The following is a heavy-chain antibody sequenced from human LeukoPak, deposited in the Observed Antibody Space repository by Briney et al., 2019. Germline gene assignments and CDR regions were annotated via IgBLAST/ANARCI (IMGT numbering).Heavy chain of an antibody. D-gene: IGHD2-2*01. CDR2: IYYSGST. Sequence: SETLSLTCTVSSGSVSSGSHYWSRIRQPPGKGLEWIGYIYYSGSTNYNPSLKSRVTISVDTSKNQFSLKLSSVTAADTAVYYCAREEYCSSTSCYDNWFDPWGQGSLVTVSS. J-gene: IGHJ5*02. CDR1: SGSVSSGSHY. V-gene: IGHV4-61*01. CDR3: AREEYCSSTSCYDNWFDP.